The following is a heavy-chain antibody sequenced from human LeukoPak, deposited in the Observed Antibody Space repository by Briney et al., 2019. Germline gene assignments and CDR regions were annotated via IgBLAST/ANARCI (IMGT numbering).Heavy chain of an antibody. D-gene: IGHD3-10*01. CDR1: VGLISIYY. J-gene: IGHJ4*02. CDR3: ARAHGSGSYYVFDY. V-gene: IGHV4-59*13. Sequence: SETLSLTCTVSVGLISIYYWIWIRQPPAKGREGSVDLYYRWCTNFNPSLQSRVTISVDTSKNQLSLNLSSVTAADTAVHYCARAHGSGSYYVFDYWGQGTLVTVSS. CDR2: LYYRWCT.